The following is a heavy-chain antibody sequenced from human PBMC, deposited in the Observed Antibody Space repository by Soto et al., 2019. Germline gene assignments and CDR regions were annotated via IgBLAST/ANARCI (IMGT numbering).Heavy chain of an antibody. V-gene: IGHV3-30*18. CDR2: ISYDGSNK. CDR1: GFTFSSYG. J-gene: IGHJ4*02. Sequence: QVQLVESGGGVVQPGRSLRLSCAASGFTFSSYGMHWARQAPGKGLEWVAVISYDGSNKYYADSVKGRFTISRDNSKNTLYLQMNSLRSEDTDVYYCAKDSTIVVVTAIHTGIDYGGQGTLVTVSS. CDR3: AKDSTIVVVTAIHTGIDY. D-gene: IGHD2-21*02.